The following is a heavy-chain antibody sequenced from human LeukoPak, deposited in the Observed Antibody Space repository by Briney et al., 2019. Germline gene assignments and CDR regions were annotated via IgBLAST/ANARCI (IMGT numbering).Heavy chain of an antibody. V-gene: IGHV4-4*09. D-gene: IGHD3-16*01. CDR2: IYTSGST. CDR3: ARHTSNFDY. CDR1: GVSISSYY. J-gene: IGHJ4*02. Sequence: SETLSLTCTVSGVSISSYYWSWLRQPPGKGLEWIGYIYTSGSTNYNPSLKSRVTISVDTSKNQFSLKLSSVTAADTAVYYCARHTSNFDYWGQGTLVTVSS.